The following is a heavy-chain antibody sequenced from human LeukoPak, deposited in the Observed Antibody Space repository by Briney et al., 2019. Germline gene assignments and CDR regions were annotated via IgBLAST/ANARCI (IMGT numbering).Heavy chain of an antibody. CDR3: AKGDIVYYDYYFDY. V-gene: IGHV3-23*01. D-gene: IGHD2-15*01. J-gene: IGHJ4*02. Sequence: VGSLRLSCAASGFTFSSYAMSWVRQAPGKGLEWVSAISGSGCSTYYADSVKGRFTISRDNSKNTLYLQMNSLRAEDTAVYYCAKGDIVYYDYYFDYWGQGTLVTVSS. CDR2: ISGSGCST. CDR1: GFTFSSYA.